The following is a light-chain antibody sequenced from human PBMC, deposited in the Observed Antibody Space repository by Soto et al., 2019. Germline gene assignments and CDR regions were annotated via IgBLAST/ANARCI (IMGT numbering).Light chain of an antibody. CDR2: DAS. Sequence: EFVLTQSPGTLSLSPGERATLSCRASQTVRNNYLAWYQQKPGQPPRLLIYDASNRATGIPARFSGSGSATDFTLTISSLEPEDFAVYYCQQRSSWITFGQGTRLEIK. V-gene: IGKV3-11*01. CDR1: QTVRNNY. J-gene: IGKJ5*01. CDR3: QQRSSWIT.